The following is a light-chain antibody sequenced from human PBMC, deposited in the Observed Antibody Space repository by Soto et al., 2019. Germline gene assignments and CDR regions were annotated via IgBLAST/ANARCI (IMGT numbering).Light chain of an antibody. V-gene: IGKV3-15*01. CDR2: GAS. Sequence: EIVMTQSPATLSVSPGERATLSCRASQSVGTDLAWYQQKPGQAPRRLIYGASTRATGIPARLSGSGSGTEFTPTINSLQSEDLAVYYCHQYNDWPRFTFGPGTKVEIK. CDR3: HQYNDWPRFT. CDR1: QSVGTD. J-gene: IGKJ3*01.